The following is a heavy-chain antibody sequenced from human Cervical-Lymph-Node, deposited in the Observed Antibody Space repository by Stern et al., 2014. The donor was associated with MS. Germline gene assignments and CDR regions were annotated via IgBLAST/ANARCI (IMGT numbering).Heavy chain of an antibody. CDR3: ARSDYGDWDS. CDR2: MKPSSGHT. CDR1: GYTFTNYD. Sequence: QVQLVQSGAEVRKPGASVKVSCKASGYTFTNYDIHWVRQATGQGLEWMGWMKPSSGHTAYAQNFQGRVTMTRDTSISTAYMELSSLRSEDTALYYCARSDYGDWDSWGQGTLVTVSS. J-gene: IGHJ4*02. D-gene: IGHD4-17*01. V-gene: IGHV1-8*01.